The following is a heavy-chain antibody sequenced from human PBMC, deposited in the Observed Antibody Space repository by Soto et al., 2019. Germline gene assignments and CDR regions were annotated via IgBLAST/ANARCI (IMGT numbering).Heavy chain of an antibody. V-gene: IGHV4-59*01. CDR1: GGSISRYY. Sequence: SETLSLTCTVSGGSISRYYWSWIRQPPGKGLEWIGYIYYSGSTSYSTSLQSRVTISTDTSKNQFSLELTSVTAADTAVYYCARSYSNTGYYYYGMDVWGQGTTVTVSS. J-gene: IGHJ6*02. CDR2: IYYSGST. CDR3: ARSYSNTGYYYYGMDV. D-gene: IGHD4-4*01.